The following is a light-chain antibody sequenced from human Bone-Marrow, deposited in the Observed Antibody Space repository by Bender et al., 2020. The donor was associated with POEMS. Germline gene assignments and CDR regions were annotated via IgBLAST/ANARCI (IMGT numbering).Light chain of an antibody. V-gene: IGLV1-47*01. J-gene: IGLJ3*02. CDR2: RND. CDR3: SSWDDSLSGWV. Sequence: QSVLTQPPSASGPPGQRVIISCSGSSSNIGSNFVDWYQQFPGTAPKLLAYRNDQRPSGVPERFAGSKSGTSASLAISDIQSEDEGDYYCSSWDDSLSGWVFGGGTKLTVL. CDR1: SSNIGSNF.